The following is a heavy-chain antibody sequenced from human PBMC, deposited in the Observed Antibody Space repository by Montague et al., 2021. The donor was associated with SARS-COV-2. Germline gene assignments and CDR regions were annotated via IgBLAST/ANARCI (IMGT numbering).Heavy chain of an antibody. CDR1: GDSVCVNIAT. V-gene: IGHV6-1*01. J-gene: IGHJ4*02. Sequence: CAISGDSVCVNIATWKWVRQSPSRDLEWLGGTYYRSKWYNDYAESVKSRITIDPDTSKHQFSLHLNSVTPEDTAVYYCARIPVGSKYYFDFWGQGTLVTVSS. CDR2: TYYRSKWYN. CDR3: ARIPVGSKYYFDF. D-gene: IGHD2-2*01.